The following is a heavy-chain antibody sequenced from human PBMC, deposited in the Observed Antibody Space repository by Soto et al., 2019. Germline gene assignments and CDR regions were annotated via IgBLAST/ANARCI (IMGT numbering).Heavy chain of an antibody. CDR3: ARGPDDSDVPRWDH. CDR2: INLRGGTT. J-gene: IGHJ4*02. V-gene: IGHV1-46*02. Sequence: QVKLVQSGPEVRKPGASVRLSCATSGYNFNQYYIHWVRQAPGQGLEWMGIINLRGGTTEYAHKFRGRVTGTGDTSTRTAYMELSSLRSEDTAVYFCARGPDDSDVPRWDHWGQGTLITVSS. CDR1: GYNFNQYY. D-gene: IGHD4-17*01.